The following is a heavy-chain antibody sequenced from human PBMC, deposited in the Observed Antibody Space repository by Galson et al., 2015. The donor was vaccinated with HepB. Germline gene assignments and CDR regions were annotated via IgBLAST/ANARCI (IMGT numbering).Heavy chain of an antibody. CDR3: ARDRFGVNTYDS. CDR1: GFRFDDYS. D-gene: IGHD3-16*01. CDR2: TSGTSRLI. V-gene: IGHV3-48*01. J-gene: IGHJ4*02. Sequence: LRLSCAASGFRFDDYSMNWVRQAPGKGLEWVSYTSGTSRLIYYSDSVKGRFTISRDNAKNFLYLQMNNLRVEDTGTYYCARDRFGVNTYDSWGQGTLVTVSS.